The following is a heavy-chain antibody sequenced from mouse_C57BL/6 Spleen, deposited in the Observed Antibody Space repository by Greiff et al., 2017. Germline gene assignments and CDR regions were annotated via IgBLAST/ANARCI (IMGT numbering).Heavy chain of an antibody. D-gene: IGHD1-1*01. CDR3: AREGYYGSSYRYCDV. V-gene: IGHV1-26*01. J-gene: IGHJ1*03. CDR2: INPNNGGT. CDR1: GYTFTDYY. Sequence: EVQLQQSGPELVKPGASVKISCKASGYTFTDYYMNWVKQSHGKSLEWIGDINPNNGGTSYNQKFKGKATLTVDKSSSTAYMELRSLTSEDSAVYYCAREGYYGSSYRYCDVWGTGTTVTVSS.